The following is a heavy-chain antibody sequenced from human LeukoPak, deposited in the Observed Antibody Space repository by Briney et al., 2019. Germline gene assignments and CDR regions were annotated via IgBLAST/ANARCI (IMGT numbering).Heavy chain of an antibody. Sequence: ASVKVSCKASGGTFSSYAISWVRQAPGQGLEWMGGIIPIFGTANYAQKFQGRVTITADESTSTAYMELSSLRSEDTAVYYCARGGSSSWYVGYWGQGTLATVSS. CDR2: IIPIFGTA. V-gene: IGHV1-69*13. CDR3: ARGGSSSWYVGY. J-gene: IGHJ4*02. D-gene: IGHD6-13*01. CDR1: GGTFSSYA.